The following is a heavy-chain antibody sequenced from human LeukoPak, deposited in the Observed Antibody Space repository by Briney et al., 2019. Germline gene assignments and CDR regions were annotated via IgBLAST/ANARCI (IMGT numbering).Heavy chain of an antibody. V-gene: IGHV1-8*01. Sequence: ASVKVSCKASGYTFTSYDINWVRQATGQGLEWMGWMNPNSGNTGYAQKFQGRVTMTRNTSISTAYMELSSLRSEDTAMYYCARGYSRIWYPRNFDYRGQGTLVTVSS. CDR1: GYTFTSYD. D-gene: IGHD6-13*01. J-gene: IGHJ4*02. CDR3: ARGYSRIWYPRNFDY. CDR2: MNPNSGNT.